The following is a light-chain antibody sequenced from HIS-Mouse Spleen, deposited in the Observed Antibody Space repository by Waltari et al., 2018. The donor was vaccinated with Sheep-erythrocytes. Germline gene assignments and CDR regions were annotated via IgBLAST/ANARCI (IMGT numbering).Light chain of an antibody. CDR1: SSDVGGYNY. CDR2: DVS. V-gene: IGLV2-11*01. CDR3: CSYAGSYNHV. J-gene: IGLJ1*01. Sequence: QSALTQPRSVSGSPGQSVTISCTGTSSDVGGYNYVSWSQQHPGKAPNLMFYDVSKRPSGVPDRFSGSKSGNTASLTISGLQAEDEADYYCCSYAGSYNHVFATGTKVTVL.